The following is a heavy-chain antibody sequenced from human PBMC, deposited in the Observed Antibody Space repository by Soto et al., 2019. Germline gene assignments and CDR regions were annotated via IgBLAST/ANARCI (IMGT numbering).Heavy chain of an antibody. CDR2: VSGDNGHT. CDR1: GYTVTTHG. V-gene: IGHV1-18*01. Sequence: QVQLVQSGAEVKKPGSSVKVSCKASGYTVTTHGISWVRQAPGQGLEWMGWVSGDNGHTNYAQSLQGRVTMTTDTSTNTAYMELRSLRSDDTAVYYWARDLGYCRSGTCYREWFDPWGQGTLVTVSS. J-gene: IGHJ5*02. D-gene: IGHD2-15*01. CDR3: ARDLGYCRSGTCYREWFDP.